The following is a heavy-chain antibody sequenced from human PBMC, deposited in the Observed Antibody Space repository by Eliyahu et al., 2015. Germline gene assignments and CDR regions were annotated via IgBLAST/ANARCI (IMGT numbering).Heavy chain of an antibody. V-gene: IGHV3-23*01. D-gene: IGHD6-13*01. CDR2: ISGSGGST. J-gene: IGHJ5*01. CDR3: TRAYSSNWYDY. CDR1: GXXXSSYA. Sequence: EVQLXESGGGLVQPGGSLXLACAASGXXXSSYAMXWVRQAPGKGLEWVSAISGSGGSTYYADSVKGRFTISRDNSKNTLSLQMNSLRAEDTAVYYCTRAYSSNWYDYWGQGALATVSS.